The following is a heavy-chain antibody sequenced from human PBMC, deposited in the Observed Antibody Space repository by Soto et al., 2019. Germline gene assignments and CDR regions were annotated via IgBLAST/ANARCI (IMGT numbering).Heavy chain of an antibody. CDR3: ARVGIAVAGHNN. Sequence: QVQLVQSGAEVKKPGSSVKVSCKASGGTFSSYAISWVRQAPGQGLEWMGWINPNSGGTNYAQKFQGRVTMTRDTSISTAYMELSRLRSDDTAVYYCARVGIAVAGHNNWGQGTLVTVSS. V-gene: IGHV1-2*02. CDR1: GGTFSSYA. J-gene: IGHJ4*02. CDR2: INPNSGGT. D-gene: IGHD6-19*01.